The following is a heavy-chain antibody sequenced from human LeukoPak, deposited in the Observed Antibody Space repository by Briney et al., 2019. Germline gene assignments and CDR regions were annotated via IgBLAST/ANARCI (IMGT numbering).Heavy chain of an antibody. D-gene: IGHD5-18*01. CDR3: ARDGMLRERMDTAMGTMGD. V-gene: IGHV1-46*03. CDR1: GYTFTSYY. Sequence: GASVKVSCKASGYTFTSYYMHWVRQAPGQGLEWMGIINPSGGSTSYAQKFQGRVTMTRDTSTSTVYMELSSLRSEDTAVYYCARDGMLRERMDTAMGTMGDWGQGTLVTVSS. J-gene: IGHJ4*02. CDR2: INPSGGST.